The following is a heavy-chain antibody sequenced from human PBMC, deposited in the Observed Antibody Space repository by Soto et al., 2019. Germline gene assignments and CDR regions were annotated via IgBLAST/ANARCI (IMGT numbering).Heavy chain of an antibody. CDR3: ARIRRYCSGGSCYWFDP. CDR1: GGSISSGTSY. Sequence: ETLSLTCTVSGGSISSGTSYWSWIRQPPGKALEWLAHIFSNDEKSYSTSLKSRLTISKDTSKSQVVLTMTNMDPVDTATYYCARIRRYCSGGSCYWFDPWGQGTLVTVSS. D-gene: IGHD2-15*01. CDR2: IFSNDEK. V-gene: IGHV2-26*01. J-gene: IGHJ5*02.